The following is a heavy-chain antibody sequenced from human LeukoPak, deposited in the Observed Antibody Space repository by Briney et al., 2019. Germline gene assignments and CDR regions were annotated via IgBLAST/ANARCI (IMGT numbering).Heavy chain of an antibody. CDR2: ISSSSSYI. CDR3: ARDCPKTTVVNDAFDI. V-gene: IGHV3-21*01. D-gene: IGHD4-23*01. J-gene: IGHJ3*02. CDR1: GFTFSSYS. Sequence: GGSLRLSCAASGFTFSSYSMNWVRQAPGGGLEWVSSISSSSSYIYYADSVKGRFTISRDNAKNSLYLQMNSLRAEDTAVYYCARDCPKTTVVNDAFDIWGQGTMVTVSS.